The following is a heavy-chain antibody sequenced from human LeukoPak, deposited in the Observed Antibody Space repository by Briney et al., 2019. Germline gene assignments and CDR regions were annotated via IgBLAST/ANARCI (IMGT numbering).Heavy chain of an antibody. V-gene: IGHV1-69*05. J-gene: IGHJ6*03. Sequence: ASVKVSCKASGGTFSSYAISWVRQAPGQGLEWMGGIISIFGTANYAQKFQGRVTITTDESTSTAYMELSGLRSEDTAVYYCARDGGIMAARPYYYYYYMDVWGKGTTVTVSS. D-gene: IGHD6-6*01. CDR3: ARDGGIMAARPYYYYYYMDV. CDR2: IISIFGTA. CDR1: GGTFSSYA.